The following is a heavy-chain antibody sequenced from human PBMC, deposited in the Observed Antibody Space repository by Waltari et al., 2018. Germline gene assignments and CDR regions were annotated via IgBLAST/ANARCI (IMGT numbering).Heavy chain of an antibody. CDR1: GYSLTELS. CDR2: FDPERRDT. Sequence: VQLIQSGAEVKKPGASVRLSCKVSGYSLTELSIQWVRQPPGKGLEWMGGFDPERRDTTYAQRFQGRVTMTEDTSTDTAYMELRSLTSDDTAVFYCATDWGYCSDDSCYVGERGDYWGQGTLVTVSS. V-gene: IGHV1-24*01. CDR3: ATDWGYCSDDSCYVGERGDY. D-gene: IGHD2-15*01. J-gene: IGHJ4*02.